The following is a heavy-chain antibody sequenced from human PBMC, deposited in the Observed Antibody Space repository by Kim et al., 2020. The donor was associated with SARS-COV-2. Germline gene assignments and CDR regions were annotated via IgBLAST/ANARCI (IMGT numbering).Heavy chain of an antibody. CDR1: GGTFSSYA. V-gene: IGHV1-69*13. J-gene: IGHJ5*02. D-gene: IGHD3-22*01. CDR2: IIPIFGTA. CDR3: AREREFYDSSGYPYNWFDP. Sequence: SVKVSCKASGGTFSSYAISWVRQAPGQGLEWMGGIIPIFGTANYAQKFQGRVTITADESTSTAYMELSSLRSEDTAVYYCAREREFYDSSGYPYNWFDPWGQGTLVTVSS.